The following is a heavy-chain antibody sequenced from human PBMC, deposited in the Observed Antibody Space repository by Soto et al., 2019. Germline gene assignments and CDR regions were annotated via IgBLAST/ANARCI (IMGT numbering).Heavy chain of an antibody. J-gene: IGHJ5*02. Sequence: PSETLSLTCTVSGGSISSYYWSWIRQPPGKGLEWIWYIYYSGSTNYNPSLKSRVTISVDTSKNQFSLKLSSVTAADTAVYYCARGLGYCSGGSCYGGYWFDPWGQGTLVTISS. CDR2: IYYSGST. D-gene: IGHD2-15*01. CDR1: GGSISSYY. V-gene: IGHV4-59*01. CDR3: ARGLGYCSGGSCYGGYWFDP.